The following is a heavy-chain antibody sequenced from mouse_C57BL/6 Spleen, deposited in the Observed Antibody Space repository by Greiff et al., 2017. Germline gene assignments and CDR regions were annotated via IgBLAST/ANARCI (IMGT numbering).Heavy chain of an antibody. V-gene: IGHV1-55*01. CDR1: GYTFTSYW. CDR2: IYPGSGST. J-gene: IGHJ2*01. CDR3: ARKGLYYSNLDY. D-gene: IGHD2-5*01. Sequence: QVQLQQPGAELVKPGASVKMSCKASGYTFTSYWITWVKQRPGQGLEWIGDIYPGSGSTNYNEKFKSKATLTVDTSSSTAYMQLSSLTSEDSAVYCGARKGLYYSNLDYWGQGTTLTVSS.